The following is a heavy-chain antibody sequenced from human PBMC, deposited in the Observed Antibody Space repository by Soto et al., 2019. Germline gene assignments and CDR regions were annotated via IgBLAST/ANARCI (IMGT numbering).Heavy chain of an antibody. CDR1: GGSTSSYY. J-gene: IGHJ4*02. D-gene: IGHD3-10*01. Sequence: SETLSLTCTVSGGSTSSYYWSWIRQPPGKGLEWIGYIYYSGSTNYNPSLKSRVTISVDTSKNQFSLKLSSVTAADTAVYYCARERGIYYFDYWGQGTLVTVSS. V-gene: IGHV4-59*01. CDR3: ARERGIYYFDY. CDR2: IYYSGST.